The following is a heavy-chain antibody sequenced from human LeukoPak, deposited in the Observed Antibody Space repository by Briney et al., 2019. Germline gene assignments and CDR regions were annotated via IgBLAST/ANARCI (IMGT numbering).Heavy chain of an antibody. CDR3: AKGEAHAFWSGYYFDY. CDR1: ASTFSSHV. J-gene: IGHJ4*02. CDR2: IGGSGSTT. V-gene: IGHV3-23*01. Sequence: GGSLRLSCADSASTFSSHVMSWDRQAPGKGLEWISTIGGSGSTTYYADSIKGRFIISRDNSKNTLYLQMNSLRAEDTAVYYCAKGEAHAFWSGYYFDYWGQGTLVTVSS. D-gene: IGHD3-3*01.